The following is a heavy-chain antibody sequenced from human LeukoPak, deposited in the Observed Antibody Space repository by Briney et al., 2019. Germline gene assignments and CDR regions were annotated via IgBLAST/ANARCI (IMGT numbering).Heavy chain of an antibody. D-gene: IGHD1-26*01. CDR2: ISYDGSNK. Sequence: PGGSLRLSCAASGFTFSSYAMHWVRQAPGKGLEWVAVISYDGSNKYYADSVKGRFTISRDNSKNTLYLQMNSLRAEDTAVYYCVCRGSYYVDYWGQGTLVTVSS. V-gene: IGHV3-30-3*01. CDR1: GFTFSSYA. J-gene: IGHJ4*02. CDR3: VCRGSYYVDY.